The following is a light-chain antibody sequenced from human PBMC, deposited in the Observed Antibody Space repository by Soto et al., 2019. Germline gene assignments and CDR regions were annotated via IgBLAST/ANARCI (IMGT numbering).Light chain of an antibody. Sequence: ELVLTQSPGTLSLSPGERATLSCRASQSVSSSYLAWYQQKPGQAPRLLIYGASSRATGIPDRFSGSGSGTDVTLTISRLEPEDFAVYYCQQYGSSPPWTFGQGTKVDI. CDR1: QSVSSSY. V-gene: IGKV3-20*01. CDR3: QQYGSSPPWT. J-gene: IGKJ1*01. CDR2: GAS.